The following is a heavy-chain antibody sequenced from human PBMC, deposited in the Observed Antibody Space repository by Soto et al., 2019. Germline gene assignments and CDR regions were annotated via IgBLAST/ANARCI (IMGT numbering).Heavy chain of an antibody. CDR1: GFLFSNYG. CDR3: AKPPFAGGGDYYYYGMDV. CDR2: ISYDGSRK. D-gene: IGHD2-21*01. J-gene: IGHJ6*02. Sequence: SLRLSCAASGFLFSNYGMFWVRQAPGKGLEWVAVISYDGSRKNYADSVKGRFTISRDNTKNTLHLQMNSLRTEDTAVYYCAKPPFAGGGDYYYYGMDVWGQGTTVTVSS. V-gene: IGHV3-30*18.